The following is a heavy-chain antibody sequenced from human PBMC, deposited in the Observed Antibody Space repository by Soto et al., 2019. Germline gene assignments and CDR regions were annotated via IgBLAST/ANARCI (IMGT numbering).Heavy chain of an antibody. CDR3: ARGFVEWLLTYDYMDV. V-gene: IGHV1-8*01. D-gene: IGHD3-3*01. Sequence: QVQLVQSGAEVKKPGASVKVSCKASGYTFTSYDINWVRQATGQGLEWMGWMNPNSGNTGYAQKFQGRVTMTRNISRSTAYMELSSLRSEDTAVYYCARGFVEWLLTYDYMDVWGKGTTVTVSS. J-gene: IGHJ6*03. CDR1: GYTFTSYD. CDR2: MNPNSGNT.